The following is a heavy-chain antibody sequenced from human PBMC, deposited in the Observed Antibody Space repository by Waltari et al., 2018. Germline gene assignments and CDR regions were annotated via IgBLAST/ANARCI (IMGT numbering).Heavy chain of an antibody. V-gene: IGHV3-7*01. CDR1: GFTFSSYG. Sequence: EVQLVESGGGLVQPGGSLRLSCPASGFTFSSYGMSWVRQAPGKGLEWVANIKEDGSEKSYVDSVKGRFTISRDNAKNSLSLQMNSLRAEDTAVYYCARISSTATRDSWGRGTLVTVSS. CDR2: IKEDGSEK. J-gene: IGHJ4*02. CDR3: ARISSTATRDS. D-gene: IGHD6-6*01.